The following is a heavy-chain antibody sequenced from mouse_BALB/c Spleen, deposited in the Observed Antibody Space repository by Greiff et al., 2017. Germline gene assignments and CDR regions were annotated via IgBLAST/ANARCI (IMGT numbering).Heavy chain of an antibody. CDR1: GYTFTSYT. Sequence: VQVVESGAELARPGASVKMSCKASGYTFTSYTMHWVKQRPGQGLEWIGYINPSSGYTNYNQKFKDKATLTADKSSSTAYMQLSSLTSEDSAVYYCARRITTVVASYYYSMDYWGQGTSVTVSS. V-gene: IGHV1-4*01. CDR2: INPSSGYT. CDR3: ARRITTVVASYYYSMDY. J-gene: IGHJ4*01. D-gene: IGHD1-1*01.